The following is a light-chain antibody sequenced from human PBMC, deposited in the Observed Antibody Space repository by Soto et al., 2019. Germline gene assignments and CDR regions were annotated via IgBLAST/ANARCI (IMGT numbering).Light chain of an antibody. CDR2: DAS. CDR3: QQYENLPT. J-gene: IGKJ5*01. V-gene: IGKV1-33*01. Sequence: DIQMTQSPSSLGASVLERVSIRFQASQNINNYLNWYQQKPGRAPKLLIYDASNLEAGVPSRFRGSGSGTDFTSTISRLQPEDIATYYCQQYENLPTFGQGTRLEIK. CDR1: QNINNY.